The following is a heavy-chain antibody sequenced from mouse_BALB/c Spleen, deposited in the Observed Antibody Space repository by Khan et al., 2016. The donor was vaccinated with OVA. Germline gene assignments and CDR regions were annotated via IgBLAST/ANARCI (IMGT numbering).Heavy chain of an antibody. D-gene: IGHD4-1*01. J-gene: IGHJ3*01. CDR2: ISRGGDYT. CDR3: ADHLTGSFGY. CDR1: GFTFSSYS. V-gene: IGHV5-6*01. Sequence: EVQLQESGGDLVKPGGSLKLSCAASGFTFSSYSMSWVRQTPDKRLEWVASISRGGDYTYYPDSVKGRFTISRDKAKNTLYLQMSDLKSEDTAMXYWADHLTGSFGYWGPGTLGPVSA.